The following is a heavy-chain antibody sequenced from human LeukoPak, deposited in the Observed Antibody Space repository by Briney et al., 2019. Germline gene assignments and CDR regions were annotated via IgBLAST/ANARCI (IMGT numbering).Heavy chain of an antibody. Sequence: PGGSLRLSCAASGFTFSSYSMNWVRQAPGKGLEWVSYISSSSTVYYADSVKGRFTISRDNAKNSLYLQMNSLRAEDTAVYYCARGHQVAARPVDYWGQGTLVTVSS. CDR1: GFTFSSYS. V-gene: IGHV3-48*01. D-gene: IGHD6-6*01. CDR3: ARGHQVAARPVDY. J-gene: IGHJ4*02. CDR2: ISSSSTV.